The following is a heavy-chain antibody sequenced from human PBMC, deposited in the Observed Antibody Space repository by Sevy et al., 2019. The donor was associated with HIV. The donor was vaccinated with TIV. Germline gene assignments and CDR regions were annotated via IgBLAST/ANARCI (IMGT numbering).Heavy chain of an antibody. CDR1: GGTISRDG. J-gene: IGHJ4*02. D-gene: IGHD6-19*01. CDR3: ARWGGSGWYYFDS. CDR2: IISFFDMT. Sequence: ASVKVSCKASGGTISRDGISWVRQAPGQGLEWMGGIISFFDMTNYTQKFQGRVTISADESTSTVYMELSSLRFEDTAVYYCARWGGSGWYYFDSWGQGTLVTVSS. V-gene: IGHV1-69*13.